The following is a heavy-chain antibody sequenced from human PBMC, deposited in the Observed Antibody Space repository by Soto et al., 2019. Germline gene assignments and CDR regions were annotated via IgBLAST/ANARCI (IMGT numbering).Heavy chain of an antibody. Sequence: QVQLVQSGAEVKKPGSSVKVSCKASGGTFSSYAISWVRQAPGQGLEWMGGIIPIFGTANYAQKFQGRVTITADEYTSTAHMELRSRRSEDTVGYYCASRRGGTIWYFDRWGRGTLGTGSS. J-gene: IGHJ2*01. CDR3: ASRRGGTIWYFDR. CDR1: GGTFSSYA. V-gene: IGHV1-69*12. D-gene: IGHD2-15*01. CDR2: IIPIFGTA.